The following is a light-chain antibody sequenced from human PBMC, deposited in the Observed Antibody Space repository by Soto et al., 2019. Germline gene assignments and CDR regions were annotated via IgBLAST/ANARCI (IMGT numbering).Light chain of an antibody. CDR2: GAS. V-gene: IGKV3-20*01. CDR3: QQYGSSLPIT. CDR1: QSVSSSY. Sequence: EIVLTQSPGTLSLSPGERATLSCRASQSVSSSYLAWYQQKPGQAPRLXIYGASSRATGIPDRFSGSGSGTDLTLTISRLETEDFAVYYCQQYGSSLPITFGQGTRLEIK. J-gene: IGKJ5*01.